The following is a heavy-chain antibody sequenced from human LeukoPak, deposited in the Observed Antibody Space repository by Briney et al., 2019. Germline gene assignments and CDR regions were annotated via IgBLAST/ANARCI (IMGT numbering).Heavy chain of an antibody. D-gene: IGHD6-19*01. Sequence: GGSLRLSCAASGFTLRSYWMNWVRQAPGKGPEWVANIKQDGSEKSYVDSVKGRFTISRDNAKNSLYLQMNSLRAEDTAVYYCARGSSGWHSKNFDYWGQGTLVTVSS. J-gene: IGHJ4*02. V-gene: IGHV3-7*01. CDR3: ARGSSGWHSKNFDY. CDR1: GFTLRSYW. CDR2: IKQDGSEK.